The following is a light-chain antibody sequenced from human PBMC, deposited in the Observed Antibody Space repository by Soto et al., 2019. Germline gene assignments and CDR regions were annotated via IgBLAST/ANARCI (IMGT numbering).Light chain of an antibody. CDR3: QQRRSWPQFT. J-gene: IGKJ4*01. CDR2: DAS. Sequence: DIVLTQSPATLSVSAGDRATLSCRASQSVSNCLAWYQQKPGQAPRLLIYDASTRATGIPARFSGSGSGTDFALTISSLEPEDVAVYYCQQRRSWPQFTFGEGTKVEIK. CDR1: QSVSNC. V-gene: IGKV3-11*01.